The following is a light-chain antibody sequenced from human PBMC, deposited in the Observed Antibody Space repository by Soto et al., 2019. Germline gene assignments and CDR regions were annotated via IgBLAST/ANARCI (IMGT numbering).Light chain of an antibody. J-gene: IGLJ2*01. CDR3: SSYTSSSTSYVV. Sequence: QSALTQPASVSGSPGQSITISCTGTSSDVGGYNYVSWYQQHPGKAPKLMIYDVSNRPSGVSNRFSGSKSGNTASLTISGLLAEDEADYYCSSYTSSSTSYVVFGGGTKLTVL. CDR1: SSDVGGYNY. V-gene: IGLV2-14*01. CDR2: DVS.